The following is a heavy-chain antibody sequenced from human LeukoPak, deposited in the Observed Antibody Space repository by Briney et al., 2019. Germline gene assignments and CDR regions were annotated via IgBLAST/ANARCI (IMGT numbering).Heavy chain of an antibody. D-gene: IGHD1-20*01. J-gene: IGHJ4*02. V-gene: IGHV4-30-2*03. Sequence: PSQTLSLTCAVSGGSISSGGYSWSWIRQPPGKGLEWIGYIYHSGSTNYNPSLKSRVTISVDTSKNQFSLKLSSVTAADTAVYYCARQRYNWNPWSFDYWGQGTLVTVSS. CDR2: IYHSGST. CDR1: GGSISSGGYS. CDR3: ARQRYNWNPWSFDY.